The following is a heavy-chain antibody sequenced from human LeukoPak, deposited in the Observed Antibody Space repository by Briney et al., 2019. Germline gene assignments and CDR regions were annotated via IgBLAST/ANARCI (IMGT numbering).Heavy chain of an antibody. D-gene: IGHD3-16*01. CDR1: DGSVSSGSYY. CDR2: VFYSGST. J-gene: IGHJ4*02. CDR3: ARDRYALTFDY. V-gene: IGHV4-61*01. Sequence: SETLSLTCTVSDGSVSSGSYYWSWIRQPPGKGLEWIGYVFYSGSTNYNPSLKSRVTISVDTSKNQFSLKLSSVTAADTAVYYCARDRYALTFDYWGQGILVTVSS.